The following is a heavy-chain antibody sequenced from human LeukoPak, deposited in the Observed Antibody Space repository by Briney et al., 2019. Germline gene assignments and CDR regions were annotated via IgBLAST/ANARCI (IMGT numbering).Heavy chain of an antibody. CDR1: GDSITSGSYY. CDR3: ATDSWSRDAFDI. CDR2: IIHSGST. V-gene: IGHV4-61*10. J-gene: IGHJ3*02. Sequence: LETLSLTCTVSGDSITSGSYYWSWIRQPAGKGLEWIGEIIHSGSTNYNPSLKSRVTISAHMSKNQFSLKLSSVTAADTAVYYCATDSWSRDAFDIWGQGTMVTVSS. D-gene: IGHD3-22*01.